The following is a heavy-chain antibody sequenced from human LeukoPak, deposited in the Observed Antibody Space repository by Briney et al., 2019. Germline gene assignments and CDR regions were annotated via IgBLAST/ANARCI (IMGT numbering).Heavy chain of an antibody. Sequence: PSETLSLTWAVYGGSFSGYYWSWIRQPPGKGLKWIGTIYYSGTTYYNPSLESRATISVDASKNQFYPMLNSVTAADTAVYYCARQISDYYYYYIDVWGKGTTVTVSS. CDR2: IYYSGTT. V-gene: IGHV4-34*01. CDR1: GGSFSGYY. CDR3: ARQISDYYYYYIDV. D-gene: IGHD3-3*01. J-gene: IGHJ6*03.